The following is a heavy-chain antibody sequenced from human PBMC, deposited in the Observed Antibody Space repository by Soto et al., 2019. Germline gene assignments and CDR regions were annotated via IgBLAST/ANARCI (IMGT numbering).Heavy chain of an antibody. CDR1: GYRFSSYW. CDR3: ARQGSNGAYYYYGMDV. J-gene: IGHJ6*02. Sequence: GESLKISCKVSGYRFSSYWIAWVRQMPGKGLEWMGIIYPGDSDTRYSPSFQGQVTMSVDKSNNTAYLHWSSLKASDTAMCYCARQGSNGAYYYYGMDVWGQGTTVTVSS. D-gene: IGHD2-8*01. CDR2: IYPGDSDT. V-gene: IGHV5-51*01.